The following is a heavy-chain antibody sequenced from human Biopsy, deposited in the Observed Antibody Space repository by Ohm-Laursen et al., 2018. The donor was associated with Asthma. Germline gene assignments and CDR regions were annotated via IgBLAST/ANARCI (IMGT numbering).Heavy chain of an antibody. CDR3: VRGSSSWHHGPFHYYYGLDV. CDR1: SGSGGYMRSGNYY. V-gene: IGHV4-39*01. CDR2: IYYSGTT. Sequence: GTLSLTCSLSSGSGGYMRSGNYYWGWIRQPPGKGLEWIGSIYYSGTTYYNPSLESRVTVSAATSKNQFSRKLSSVTAADTAVYYCVRGSSSWHHGPFHYYYGLDVWGQGTTATVSS. J-gene: IGHJ6*02. D-gene: IGHD6-13*01.